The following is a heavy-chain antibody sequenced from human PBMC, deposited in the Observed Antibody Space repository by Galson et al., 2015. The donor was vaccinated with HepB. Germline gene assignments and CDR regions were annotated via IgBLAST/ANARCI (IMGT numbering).Heavy chain of an antibody. Sequence: QSGAEVKKPGESLKISCKGSGYSFSSHWIGWVRQMPGKGLEWMGVIYPGDSDTRYSPSFQGQVTISADKSIRIAYLQWSSLKASDTAVYYCARFPYHYYDRSDYEYWGQGTLVTVSS. CDR1: GYSFSSHW. CDR2: IYPGDSDT. V-gene: IGHV5-51*01. CDR3: ARFPYHYYDRSDYEY. J-gene: IGHJ4*02. D-gene: IGHD3-22*01.